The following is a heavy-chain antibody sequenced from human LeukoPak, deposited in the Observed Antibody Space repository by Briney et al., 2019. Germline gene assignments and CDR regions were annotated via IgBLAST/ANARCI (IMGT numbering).Heavy chain of an antibody. J-gene: IGHJ4*02. Sequence: GASVKVSCKASGYTFTSYGISWVRQAPGQGLEWMGWISAYNGNTNYAQKLQGRVTMTTDTSTSTAYMELRSLRSDDTAVYYCARDLVGYCTNGVCSPLDYWGQGTLVTVSS. V-gene: IGHV1-18*01. CDR3: ARDLVGYCTNGVCSPLDY. D-gene: IGHD2-8*01. CDR2: ISAYNGNT. CDR1: GYTFTSYG.